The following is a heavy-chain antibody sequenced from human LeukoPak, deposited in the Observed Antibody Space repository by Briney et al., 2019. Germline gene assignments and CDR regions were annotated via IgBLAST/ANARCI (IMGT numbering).Heavy chain of an antibody. D-gene: IGHD1-14*01. V-gene: IGHV3-48*03. CDR3: AKVASEYYGLDV. Sequence: GGSLRLPCAASGFTFSSYEFSWVRQAPGKGLEWVSYISITGGIKYYGESVKGRFTISRDNAKNSLYLQMDSLRGEDTAVYYCAKVASEYYGLDVWGKGTTVTVSS. CDR2: ISITGGIK. J-gene: IGHJ6*04. CDR1: GFTFSSYE.